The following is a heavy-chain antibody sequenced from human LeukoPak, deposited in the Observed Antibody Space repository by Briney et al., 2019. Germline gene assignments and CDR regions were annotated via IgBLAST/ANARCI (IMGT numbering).Heavy chain of an antibody. CDR3: ARDRAYYDLFRYYYGMDV. V-gene: IGHV3-21*01. J-gene: IGHJ6*02. D-gene: IGHD3-3*01. CDR2: ISGSSGYI. Sequence: GGSLRLSCAASGFTFSSYSMNWVRQAPGQGLEWVSSISGSSGYIFYADSVKGRFTISRDNAKNSLYLQINSLRAEDTAVYYCARDRAYYDLFRYYYGMDVWGQGTTVTVSS. CDR1: GFTFSSYS.